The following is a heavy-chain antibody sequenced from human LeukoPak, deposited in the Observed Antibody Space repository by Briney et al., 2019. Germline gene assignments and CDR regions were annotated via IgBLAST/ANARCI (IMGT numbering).Heavy chain of an antibody. Sequence: GGSLRLSCAASGFTFSSYAMHWVRQAPGKGLEWVAVISYDGSNKYYADSVKGRFTISRDNSKNTLYLQMNSLRAEDTAVYYCARDSVYDSSGPQSAFDIWGQGTMVTVSS. CDR3: ARDSVYDSSGPQSAFDI. CDR2: ISYDGSNK. J-gene: IGHJ3*02. V-gene: IGHV3-30-3*01. D-gene: IGHD3-22*01. CDR1: GFTFSSYA.